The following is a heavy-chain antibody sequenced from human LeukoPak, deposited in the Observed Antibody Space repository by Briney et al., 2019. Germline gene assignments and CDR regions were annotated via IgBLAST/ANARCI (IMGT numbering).Heavy chain of an antibody. J-gene: IGHJ4*02. V-gene: IGHV4-31*03. D-gene: IGHD3-3*01. CDR3: ARDGSGSMTYFEY. Sequence: PSQTLSLPCTFSGGSIRIAGQYWSWIRQHPGRGLEWIGYVYYSGSTYYNPSLKSRVTISLDTSKNQFSLKLSYVTAADTAVYYCARDGSGSMTYFEYWGQGTLVSVSS. CDR1: GGSIRIAGQY. CDR2: VYYSGST.